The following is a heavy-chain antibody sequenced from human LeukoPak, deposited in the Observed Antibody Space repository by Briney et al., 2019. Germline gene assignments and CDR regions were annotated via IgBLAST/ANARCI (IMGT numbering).Heavy chain of an antibody. CDR1: GFTFSTYW. J-gene: IGHJ6*02. V-gene: IGHV3-74*01. Sequence: GRSLRLSCAASGFTFSTYWMHWVCQAPGKGVLWGSRINTDGSSTAYAASVKGRFTISRDNAKNILYLQMNSLRAEDTALYYCARERVDSDYYGLDVWGQGTTVSVSS. CDR3: ARERVDSDYYGLDV. D-gene: IGHD3/OR15-3a*01. CDR2: INTDGSST.